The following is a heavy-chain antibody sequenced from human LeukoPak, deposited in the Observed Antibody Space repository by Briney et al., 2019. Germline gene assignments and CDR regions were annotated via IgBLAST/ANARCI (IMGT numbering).Heavy chain of an antibody. CDR2: ISAYNGNT. D-gene: IGHD1-26*01. CDR3: ARWGYSGSRKGYFQH. V-gene: IGHV1-18*01. CDR1: GYTFTSYG. J-gene: IGHJ1*01. Sequence: ASVKVSCKASGYTFTSYGISWVRQAPGQGLEWMGRISAYNGNTNYAQKLQGRVTMTTDTSTSTAYMELRSLRSDDTAVYYCARWGYSGSRKGYFQHWGQGTLVTVSS.